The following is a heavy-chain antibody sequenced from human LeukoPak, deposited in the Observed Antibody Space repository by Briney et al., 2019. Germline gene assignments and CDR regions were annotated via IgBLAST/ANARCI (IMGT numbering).Heavy chain of an antibody. CDR1: GFTVSNNY. CDR3: ASVSTTWYGASSGHDY. J-gene: IGHJ4*02. Sequence: PGGSLRLSCAASGFTVSNNYMTWVRQPPGKGLEWVSVIYSTGSTYYADSVKGRFTIPRDNSKNTLYLQLNSLRADDTAMYYCASVSTTWYGASSGHDYWGQGTLVTVSS. CDR2: IYSTGST. D-gene: IGHD2-2*01. V-gene: IGHV3-53*01.